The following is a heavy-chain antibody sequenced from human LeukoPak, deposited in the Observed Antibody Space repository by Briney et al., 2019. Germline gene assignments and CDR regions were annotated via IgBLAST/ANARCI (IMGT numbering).Heavy chain of an antibody. CDR2: ITASGGAT. V-gene: IGHV3-23*01. CDR3: AKDRRVVGEFDY. D-gene: IGHD1-26*01. J-gene: IGHJ4*02. CDR1: GFTFSSYA. Sequence: GGSLRLSCAASGFTFSSYAVSWVRQAPGKGLEWVSAITASGGATYYADSVKGRFTISRDNSKNTLYLQMNSLRAEDTAIYYCAKDRRVVGEFDYWGQGILVTVSS.